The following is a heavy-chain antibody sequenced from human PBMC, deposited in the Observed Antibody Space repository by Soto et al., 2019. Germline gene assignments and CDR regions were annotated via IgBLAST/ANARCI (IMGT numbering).Heavy chain of an antibody. CDR1: GFTFSSYG. D-gene: IGHD2-15*01. CDR3: AKDCSVGSCNYVGD. CDR2: ISYDGSNK. J-gene: IGHJ4*02. Sequence: QVQLVESGGGVVQPGRSLRLSCAASGFTFSSYGMHWVRQAPGKGLEWVAVISYDGSNKYYADSVKGRFTISRDNSKKALYLQMNSLRAEDTAGYYCAKDCSVGSCNYVGDWGQGTLVTVSS. V-gene: IGHV3-30*18.